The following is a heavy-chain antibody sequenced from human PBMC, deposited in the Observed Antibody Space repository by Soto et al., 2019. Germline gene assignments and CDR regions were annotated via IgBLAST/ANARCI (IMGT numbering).Heavy chain of an antibody. CDR2: ISPHNGNA. V-gene: IGHV1-18*01. CDR3: ERDRSGSYDF. Sequence: SVKLSCKTCGYPFTSNRLSWVRRAPGQGLEWMGWISPHNGNAKYAQKFQDRVTMTADTAASTVYMELRSLRSDDSAVFYCERDRSGSYDFWG. D-gene: IGHD6-19*01. CDR1: GYPFTSNR. J-gene: IGHJ4*01.